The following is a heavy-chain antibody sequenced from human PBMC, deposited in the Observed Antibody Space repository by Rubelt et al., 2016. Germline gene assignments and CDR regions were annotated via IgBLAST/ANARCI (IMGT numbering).Heavy chain of an antibody. D-gene: IGHD3-22*01. J-gene: IGHJ4*02. V-gene: IGHV3-23*01. CDR3: ARVTNYYDSSGYGY. CDR1: A. Sequence: AMSWVRQAPGKGLEWVSAISGSGGSTYYADSVKGRFTISRDNSKNTLYLQMNSLRAEDTAVYYCARVTNYYDSSGYGYWGQGTLVTVSS. CDR2: ISGSGGST.